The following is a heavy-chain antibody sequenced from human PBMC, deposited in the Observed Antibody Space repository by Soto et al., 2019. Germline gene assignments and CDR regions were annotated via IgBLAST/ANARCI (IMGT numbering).Heavy chain of an antibody. CDR1: GGTFSSYA. CDR3: ARARVTRGHEYYYYGMDA. Sequence: QVQLVQSGAEVKKPGSSVKVSCKASGGTFSSYAMSWVRQAPGHGLEWMGGIIPMFGTANYAQKFQGRVTITADESTSTAHMELSSLRSEDTAVYYCARARVTRGHEYYYYGMDAWGQGTTITVSS. J-gene: IGHJ6*02. V-gene: IGHV1-69*12. CDR2: IIPMFGTA.